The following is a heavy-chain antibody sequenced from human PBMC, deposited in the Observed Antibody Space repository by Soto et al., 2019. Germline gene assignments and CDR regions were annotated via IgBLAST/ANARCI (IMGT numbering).Heavy chain of an antibody. CDR3: ARGFWSESGYDYPYFDY. D-gene: IGHD5-12*01. CDR2: IYYSGST. CDR1: GGSISSSSYY. V-gene: IGHV4-39*01. J-gene: IGHJ4*02. Sequence: PSETLSLTCTVSGGSISSSSYYWGWIRQPPGKGLEWIGSIYYSGSTYYNPSLKSRVTISVDTSKNQFSLKLSSVTAADTAVYYCARGFWSESGYDYPYFDYWGQGTLVTVSS.